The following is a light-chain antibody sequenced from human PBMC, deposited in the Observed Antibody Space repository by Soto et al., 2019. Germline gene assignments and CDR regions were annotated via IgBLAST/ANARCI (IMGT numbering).Light chain of an antibody. V-gene: IGKV3-15*01. Sequence: EVVLTQSPATLSVSPGERASLSCRASQNISRNLAWYQHPPGQAPRLRIYGSSTRVTGIPARFSGSGSGTAFPRTLSSLPSEYAAVYYGHHYDNWQHTFGQGPKLAIK. CDR2: GSS. J-gene: IGKJ2*01. CDR1: QNISRN. CDR3: HHYDNWQHT.